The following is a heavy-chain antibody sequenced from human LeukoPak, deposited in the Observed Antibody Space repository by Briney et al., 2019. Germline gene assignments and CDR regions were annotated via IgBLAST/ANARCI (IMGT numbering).Heavy chain of an antibody. Sequence: RSGGSLRLSCAASGFTFSSYEMNWVRQAPGKGLEWLSHISSSGNTVYYADSVKGRFTISRDNAKNSLYLQMNSLRAEDTAVYYCARGQQPSDYWGQGTLVTVSS. V-gene: IGHV3-48*03. D-gene: IGHD5-18*01. CDR1: GFTFSSYE. J-gene: IGHJ4*02. CDR3: ARGQQPSDY. CDR2: ISSSGNTV.